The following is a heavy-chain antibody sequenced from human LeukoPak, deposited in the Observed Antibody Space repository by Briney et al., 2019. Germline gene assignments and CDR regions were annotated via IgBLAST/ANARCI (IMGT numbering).Heavy chain of an antibody. CDR3: VRDRNYYDSSGRKNWFDL. D-gene: IGHD3-22*01. CDR1: GYTFTNYG. J-gene: IGHJ5*02. V-gene: IGHV1-18*01. Sequence: ASVKVSCKASGYTFTNYGISWVQQTPGQGLEWMRGISTYNGNTNYANKLQCRVTMTTDTSTSTAYMELGRLRSDDTAVYYCVRDRNYYDSSGRKNWFDLWGQGTMVSVSS. CDR2: ISTYNGNT.